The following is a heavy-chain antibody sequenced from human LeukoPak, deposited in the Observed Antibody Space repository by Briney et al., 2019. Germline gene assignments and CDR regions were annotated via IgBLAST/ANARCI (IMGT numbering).Heavy chain of an antibody. D-gene: IGHD3-10*01. J-gene: IGHJ4*02. CDR1: GYTFTSYY. CDR2: INPSGGTT. Sequence: GASVKVSCKASGYTFTSYYIHWVRQAPGQGLEWMGIINPSGGTTSYAQKLQGRVTMTSDTSTRTVYMELTSLRSEDTAVYYCVRDFLLWFGQSTYVFDYWGQGTLVTVSS. CDR3: VRDFLLWFGQSTYVFDY. V-gene: IGHV1-46*04.